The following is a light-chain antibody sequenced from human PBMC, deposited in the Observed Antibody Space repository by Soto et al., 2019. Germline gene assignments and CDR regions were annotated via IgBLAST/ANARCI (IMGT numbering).Light chain of an antibody. CDR2: WAS. CDR3: QQYYSIPRT. Sequence: DIVMTQSPDSLAVSLGERATINCKSSQSVLYSSDNKNYLGWFQQNQGQPPKLLIYWASTRESGVPDRFSGSGSATDFTLTISSLQAEDVAVYYCQQYYSIPRTFGQGTKVEIK. V-gene: IGKV4-1*01. CDR1: QSVLYSSDNKNY. J-gene: IGKJ1*01.